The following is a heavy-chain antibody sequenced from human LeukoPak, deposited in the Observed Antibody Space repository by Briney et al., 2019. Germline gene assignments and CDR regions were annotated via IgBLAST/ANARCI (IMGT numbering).Heavy chain of an antibody. D-gene: IGHD3-3*01. CDR3: ASPVIFGVPQGYMDV. Sequence: PSETLSLTCTVSGGSISSYYWSWIRQPPGKGLEWIGYIYTSGSTNYNPSLKSRVTISVDTSKNQFSLKLSSVTAADTAVYYCASPVIFGVPQGYMDVWGKGTTVTVSS. V-gene: IGHV4-4*09. CDR1: GGSISSYY. CDR2: IYTSGST. J-gene: IGHJ6*03.